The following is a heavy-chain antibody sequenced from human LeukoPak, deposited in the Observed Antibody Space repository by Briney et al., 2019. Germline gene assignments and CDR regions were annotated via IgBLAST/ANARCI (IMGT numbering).Heavy chain of an antibody. CDR1: GFTFSSYA. V-gene: IGHV4-39*01. J-gene: IGHJ4*02. CDR2: IYYSGST. Sequence: GSLRLSCSASGFTFSSYAMSWVRQAPGKGLEWIGSIYYSGSTYYNPSLKSRVTISVDTSKNQFSLKLSSVTAADTAVYYCASHFPLSGYYYVLDYWGQGTLVTVSS. D-gene: IGHD3-22*01. CDR3: ASHFPLSGYYYVLDY.